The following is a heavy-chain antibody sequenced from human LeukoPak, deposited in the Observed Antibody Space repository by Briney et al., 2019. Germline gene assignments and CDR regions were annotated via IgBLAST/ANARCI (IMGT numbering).Heavy chain of an antibody. CDR3: AKTYYYDSSGPHYFDY. CDR2: IGGNGGGT. J-gene: IGHJ4*02. V-gene: IGHV3-23*01. D-gene: IGHD3-22*01. Sequence: GGSLRLSCAASGFTFSSFPMGWVRQAPGTGLEWVSIIGGNGGGTYYADSVKGRFTISRDNSKNTLYLQMNSLRAEDTAVYYCAKTYYYDSSGPHYFDYWGQGTLVTVSS. CDR1: GFTFSSFP.